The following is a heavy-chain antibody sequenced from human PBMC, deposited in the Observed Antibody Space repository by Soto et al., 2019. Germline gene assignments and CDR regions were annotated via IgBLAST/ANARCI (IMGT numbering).Heavy chain of an antibody. CDR2: IWYDGSNK. CDR3: ARRYCSSTSCYPNWFDP. D-gene: IGHD2-2*01. J-gene: IGHJ5*02. V-gene: IGHV3-33*01. CDR1: GFTFSSYG. Sequence: PGGSLRLSCAASGFTFSSYGMHWVRQAPGKGLEWVAVIWYDGSNKYYADSVKGRFTISRDNSKNTLYLQMNSLRAEDTAVYYCARRYCSSTSCYPNWFDPWGQGTLVTVSS.